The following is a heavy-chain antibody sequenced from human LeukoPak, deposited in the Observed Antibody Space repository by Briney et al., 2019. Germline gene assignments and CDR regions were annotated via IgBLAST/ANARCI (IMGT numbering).Heavy chain of an antibody. J-gene: IGHJ4*02. Sequence: SETLSLTCTVSGGSISSYYWSWIRQPPGKGLEWIGYIYYSGSTNCNPSLKSRVTISVDTSKNQFSLKLSSVTAADTAVYYCARGGVNWNYDYWGQGTLVTVSS. D-gene: IGHD1-7*01. CDR3: ARGGVNWNYDY. V-gene: IGHV4-59*01. CDR1: GGSISSYY. CDR2: IYYSGST.